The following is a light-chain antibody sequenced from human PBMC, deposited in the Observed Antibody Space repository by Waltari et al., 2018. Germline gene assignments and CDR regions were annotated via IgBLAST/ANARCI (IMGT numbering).Light chain of an antibody. J-gene: IGLJ1*01. V-gene: IGLV2-14*03. CDR1: RSDVGASNY. Sequence: QSALTQPASVSGSPGQSITISCTGTRSDVGASNYVSWYQQHPGKAPKLMIYDVSNRPSGVSNRFSGSKSGNTASLTISGLQAEDEADYYCSSYTSSITYVFGTGTEVTVL. CDR3: SSYTSSITYV. CDR2: DVS.